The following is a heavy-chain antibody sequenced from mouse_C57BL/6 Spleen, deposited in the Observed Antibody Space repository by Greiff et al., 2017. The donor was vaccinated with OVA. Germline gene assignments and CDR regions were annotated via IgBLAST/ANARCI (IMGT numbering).Heavy chain of an antibody. CDR1: GFTFSDYG. V-gene: IGHV5-17*01. CDR3: ARRDYDGGFAY. D-gene: IGHD2-4*01. Sequence: EVKLVESGGGLVKPGGSLKLSCAASGFTFSDYGMHWVRQAPEKGLEWVAYISSGSSTIYYADTVKGRFTISRDNAKNTLFLQMTSLRSEDTAMYYCARRDYDGGFAYWGQGTLVTVSA. J-gene: IGHJ3*01. CDR2: ISSGSSTI.